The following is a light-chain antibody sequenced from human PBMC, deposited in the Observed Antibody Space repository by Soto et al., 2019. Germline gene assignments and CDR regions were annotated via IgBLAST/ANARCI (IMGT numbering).Light chain of an antibody. Sequence: SYELTQPLSVSVALGQTARITCGGNNIGSKNVHWYQQKPGQAPVLVIYRDSNRPSGIPERFSGSNSGNTATLTISRAQAGDAADYSCQVWDSSTAQVVFGGGTKLTVL. J-gene: IGLJ2*01. CDR3: QVWDSSTAQVV. CDR2: RDS. V-gene: IGLV3-9*01. CDR1: NIGSKN.